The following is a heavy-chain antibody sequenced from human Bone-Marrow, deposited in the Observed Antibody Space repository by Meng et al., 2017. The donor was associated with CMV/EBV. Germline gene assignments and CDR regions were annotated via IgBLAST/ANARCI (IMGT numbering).Heavy chain of an antibody. V-gene: IGHV1-18*01. Sequence: ASVKVSCKASGYTITTYGLSWVRQAPGQGLEWMGWISSHSGDTNYAPKVQGRVTMTTDTSTNTDYMELRSLRSDDTAVYYCARAARPRFWFDPWGQGTLVTVSS. J-gene: IGHJ5*02. CDR2: ISSHSGDT. D-gene: IGHD6-6*01. CDR1: GYTITTYG. CDR3: ARAARPRFWFDP.